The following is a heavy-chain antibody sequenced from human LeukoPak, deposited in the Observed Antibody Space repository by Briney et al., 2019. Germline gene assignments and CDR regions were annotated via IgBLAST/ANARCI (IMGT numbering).Heavy chain of an antibody. V-gene: IGHV3-30*18. CDR1: GFTFSSYG. D-gene: IGHD5-24*01. Sequence: PGGSLRLSCAASGFTFSSYGMHWVRQVPGKGLEWVAVISYDGSNKYYADSVKGRFTISRDNSKNTLYLQMNSLRAEDTAVHYCAKDAGYNPWCFDYWGQGTLVTVSS. CDR3: AKDAGYNPWCFDY. CDR2: ISYDGSNK. J-gene: IGHJ4*02.